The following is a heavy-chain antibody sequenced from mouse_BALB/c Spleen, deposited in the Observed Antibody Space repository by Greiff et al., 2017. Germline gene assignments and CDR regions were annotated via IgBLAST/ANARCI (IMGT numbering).Heavy chain of an antibody. D-gene: IGHD1-1*01. CDR1: GYTFTSYY. Sequence: QVQLQQSGAELVKPGASVKLSCKASGYTFTSYYMYWVKQRPGQGLEWIGEINPSNGGTNFNEKFKSKATLTVDKSSSTAYMQLSSLTSEDSAVYYCTRSNYGSSYSAMDYWGQGTSVTVSS. CDR2: INPSNGGT. V-gene: IGHV1S81*02. J-gene: IGHJ4*01. CDR3: TRSNYGSSYSAMDY.